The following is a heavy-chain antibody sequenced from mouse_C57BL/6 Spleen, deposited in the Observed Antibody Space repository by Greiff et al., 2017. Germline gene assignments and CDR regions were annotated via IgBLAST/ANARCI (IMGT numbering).Heavy chain of an antibody. CDR1: GYTFTSYG. CDR3: ARLDYYSGYYAMDY. CDR2: IYPRSGNT. V-gene: IGHV1-81*01. D-gene: IGHD2-12*01. Sequence: VMLVESGAELARPGASVKLSCKASGYTFTSYGISWVKQRTGQGLEWIGEIYPRSGNTYYNEKFKGKATLTADKSSSTAYMELRSLTSEDSAVYFCARLDYYSGYYAMDYWGQGTSVTVSS. J-gene: IGHJ4*01.